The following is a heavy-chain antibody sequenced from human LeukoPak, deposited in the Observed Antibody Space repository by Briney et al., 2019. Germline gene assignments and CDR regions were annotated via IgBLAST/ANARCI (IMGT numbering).Heavy chain of an antibody. CDR1: GFTFSSYG. J-gene: IGHJ4*02. V-gene: IGHV3-30*03. CDR2: ISYDGSNK. D-gene: IGHD6-13*01. Sequence: PGRSLRLSCAASGFTFSSYGMHWVRQAPGKGLEWVAVISYDGSNKYYVDSVKGRFTISRDNSKNTLYLQMGGLRTDDTAVYYCTRSRQVAAAGLSYFDYWGQGTLVTVSS. CDR3: TRSRQVAAAGLSYFDY.